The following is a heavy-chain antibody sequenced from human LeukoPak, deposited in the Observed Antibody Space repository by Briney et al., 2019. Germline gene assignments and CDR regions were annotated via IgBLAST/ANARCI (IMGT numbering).Heavy chain of an antibody. Sequence: GGSLRLSCAASGFTFSSYSMNWVRQAPGKGLEWVSYISSSSSTIYYADSVKGRFTISRDNAKNSLYLQMNSLRAEDMALYYCAKGCGSITKNDAFDIWGQGTMVTVSS. CDR3: AKGCGSITKNDAFDI. J-gene: IGHJ3*02. D-gene: IGHD1-26*01. V-gene: IGHV3-48*01. CDR2: ISSSSSTI. CDR1: GFTFSSYS.